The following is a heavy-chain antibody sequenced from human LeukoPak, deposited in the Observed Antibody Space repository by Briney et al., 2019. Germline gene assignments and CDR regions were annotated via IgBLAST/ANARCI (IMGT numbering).Heavy chain of an antibody. CDR3: ARDFVYYYGMDV. Sequence: GGSLRLSCAASGFTVSSNYMSWVRQAPGKGREWVSVIYSGGSTYYADSVKGRFTISRDNSKNTLYLQMNSLRAEDTAVYYCARDFVYYYGMDVWGQGTTVTVSS. V-gene: IGHV3-66*01. CDR1: GFTVSSNY. J-gene: IGHJ6*02. D-gene: IGHD3-3*01. CDR2: IYSGGST.